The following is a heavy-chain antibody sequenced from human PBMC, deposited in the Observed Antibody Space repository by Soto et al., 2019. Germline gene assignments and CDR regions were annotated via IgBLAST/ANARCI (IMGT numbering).Heavy chain of an antibody. D-gene: IGHD5-12*01. CDR1: GFTFSSYA. Sequence: GGSLRLSCAASGFTFSSYAMSWVRQAPGKGLEWVSAISGSGGSTYYADSVKGRFTISRDNSKNTLYLQMNSLRAEDTAVYYCASPSGYGNYYYYYMDVWGKGTTVTVSS. J-gene: IGHJ6*03. V-gene: IGHV3-23*01. CDR2: ISGSGGST. CDR3: ASPSGYGNYYYYYMDV.